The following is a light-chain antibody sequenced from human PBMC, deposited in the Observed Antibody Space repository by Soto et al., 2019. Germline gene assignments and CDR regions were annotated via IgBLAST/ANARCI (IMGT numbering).Light chain of an antibody. Sequence: DIQLTQSPSFLSASVGDRVTITCRASQDVSRYLAWYQQKPEKAPNLLIYAASTLRRGGPSMFSGSGSETEFTLTISSLQPEDFATYYCQQLNSYVFAFGPGTKVDIK. V-gene: IGKV1-9*01. CDR3: QQLNSYVFA. J-gene: IGKJ3*01. CDR1: QDVSRY. CDR2: AAS.